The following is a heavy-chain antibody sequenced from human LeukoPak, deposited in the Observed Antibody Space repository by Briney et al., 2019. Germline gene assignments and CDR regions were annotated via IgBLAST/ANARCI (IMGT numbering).Heavy chain of an antibody. J-gene: IGHJ4*02. V-gene: IGHV3-48*03. CDR3: SSWPHSDY. CDR2: IDNSGSTI. Sequence: PGGSLRLSCAASGLTLSSYEMNWVRQAPGKGLEWVSYIDNSGSTIYCADSVKGRFTISRDNAKNSLYLQMNSLRAEDTAVYYCSSWPHSDYWGQGTLVTVSS. D-gene: IGHD6-13*01. CDR1: GLTLSSYE.